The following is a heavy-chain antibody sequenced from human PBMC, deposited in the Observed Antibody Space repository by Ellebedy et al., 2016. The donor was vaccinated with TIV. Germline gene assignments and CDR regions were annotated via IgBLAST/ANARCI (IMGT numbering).Heavy chain of an antibody. D-gene: IGHD3-22*01. CDR2: ISGGGGTT. CDR3: ASTPGSSGYYPFDY. CDR1: GFSFSAHA. Sequence: GESLKISCAASGFSFSAHAMSWVRQAPGKGLEWVSTISGGGGTTYYADSVKGRFTISRDNSKNTLYLQMNSLRAEDTAVYYCASTPGSSGYYPFDYWGQGTLVTVSS. V-gene: IGHV3-23*01. J-gene: IGHJ4*02.